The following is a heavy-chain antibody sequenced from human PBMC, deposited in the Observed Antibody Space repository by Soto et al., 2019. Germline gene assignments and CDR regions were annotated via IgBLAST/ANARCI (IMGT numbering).Heavy chain of an antibody. Sequence: EVQLVESGGGLVKPGGSLRISCAASGFTFNNAWMSWVRQVPGKGLEWVGRIKSKTHGGTTDYAAPVKGRFTISRDDSKNTLFLQMNSLKTEDTAVYYCSTDSRFLEWSSYYYGMDVWGPGTTVTVSS. J-gene: IGHJ6*02. D-gene: IGHD3-3*01. CDR3: STDSRFLEWSSYYYGMDV. V-gene: IGHV3-15*01. CDR2: IKSKTHGGTT. CDR1: GFTFNNAW.